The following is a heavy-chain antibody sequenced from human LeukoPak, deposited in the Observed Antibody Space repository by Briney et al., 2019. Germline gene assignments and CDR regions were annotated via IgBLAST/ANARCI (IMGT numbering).Heavy chain of an antibody. Sequence: GGSLRLSCAASGFTFSSYGMHWVRQAPGKGLEWVAFIRYDGSNKYYADSVKGRFTISRDNSKNTLYLQMNSLRAEDTAVYYCAKDPRFWSGSDYWGQGTLVTVSS. V-gene: IGHV3-30*02. D-gene: IGHD3-3*01. CDR3: AKDPRFWSGSDY. CDR2: IRYDGSNK. J-gene: IGHJ4*02. CDR1: GFTFSSYG.